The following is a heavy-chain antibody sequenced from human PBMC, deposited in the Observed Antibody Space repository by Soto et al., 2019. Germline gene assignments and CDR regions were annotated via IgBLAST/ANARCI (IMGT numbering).Heavy chain of an antibody. J-gene: IGHJ6*04. CDR2: IQSGGTK. CDR1: GFTVSSKY. V-gene: IGHV3-66*01. Sequence: EVQLVESGGGLVQPGGSLRLSCAASGFTVSSKYMTWVRQAPGKGLEWVSLIQSGGTKYYADSVKGRFTISRDTSENTLHFQMDSLRVDDTAVYYCARDDVLCDGGRCYGIPLEFWGKGTTVTVSS. D-gene: IGHD2-15*01. CDR3: ARDDVLCDGGRCYGIPLEF.